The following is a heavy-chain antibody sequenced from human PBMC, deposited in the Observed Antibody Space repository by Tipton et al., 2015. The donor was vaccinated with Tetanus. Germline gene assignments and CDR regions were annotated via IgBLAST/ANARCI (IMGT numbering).Heavy chain of an antibody. J-gene: IGHJ3*02. CDR3: ARENERGVYYDIVSNYYLGGIPAGGFDI. V-gene: IGHV6-1*01. Sequence: GLVKPSQTLSLTCAISGDSVSGNSAAWNWIRQSPSRGLEWLGRTYYRSEWYYDYAVSVKSRITINPDTSKNQLSLQLNSVTPEDPAVYYCARENERGVYYDIVSNYYLGGIPAGGFDIWGQGTMVTVSS. CDR1: GDSVSGNSAA. CDR2: TYYRSEWYY. D-gene: IGHD3-9*01.